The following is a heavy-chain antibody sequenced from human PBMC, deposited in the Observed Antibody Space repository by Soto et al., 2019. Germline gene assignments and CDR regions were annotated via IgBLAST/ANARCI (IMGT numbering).Heavy chain of an antibody. CDR1: GYTFTGYY. V-gene: IGHV1-2*04. Sequence: AAGKVCCEASGYTFTGYYMQWVRQAPGQGLEWMGWINPKSGGTNYAQKFQGWVTMTRDTSISTAYMELSRLRSDETAVYYCARAHTAIVRRYYYYYGMDVWGQGTTVTVSS. CDR2: INPKSGGT. CDR3: ARAHTAIVRRYYYYYGMDV. J-gene: IGHJ6*02. D-gene: IGHD5-18*01.